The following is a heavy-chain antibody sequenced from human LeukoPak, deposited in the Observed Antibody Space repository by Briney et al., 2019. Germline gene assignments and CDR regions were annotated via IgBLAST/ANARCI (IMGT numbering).Heavy chain of an antibody. Sequence: PSQTLSLTCAISGDSVSSKSAAWNWISQSPSRGLEWLGRTYYRSKWYNDYAVSVKGRITINPDTSKNQFSLQLNSVTPEDTAVYYCARSTFQQEVNWFDPWGQGTLVTVSS. CDR2: TYYRSKWYN. J-gene: IGHJ5*02. CDR1: GDSVSSKSAA. V-gene: IGHV6-1*01. CDR3: ARSTFQQEVNWFDP. D-gene: IGHD2/OR15-2a*01.